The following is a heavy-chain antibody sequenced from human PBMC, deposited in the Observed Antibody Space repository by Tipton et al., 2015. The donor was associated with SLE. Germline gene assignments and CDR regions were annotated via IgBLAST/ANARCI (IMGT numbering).Heavy chain of an antibody. CDR1: GFTFSDYY. V-gene: IGHV3-11*01. CDR3: ARALRDYYGSGSYAFDY. Sequence: SLRLSCAASGFTFSDYYMSRIRQAPGKGLEWVSYISSSGSAIYYADSVKGRFTISRDNAKNSLYLQMNSLRAEDTAVYYCARALRDYYGSGSYAFDYWGQGTLVTVSS. CDR2: ISSSGSAI. D-gene: IGHD3-10*01. J-gene: IGHJ4*02.